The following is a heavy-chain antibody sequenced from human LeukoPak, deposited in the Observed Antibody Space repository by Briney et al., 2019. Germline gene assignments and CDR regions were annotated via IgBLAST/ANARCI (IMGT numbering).Heavy chain of an antibody. CDR3: ARITYGDNHFDI. Sequence: SQTLSLTCAISGDSVSSNSAAWNWIRQSPSRGLEWLGRTYYRSKWYNDYAVSVKSRITINPDTSKNQFSLKLNSVTAADTAVYYCARITYGDNHFDIWGQGTMVTVSS. CDR2: TYYRSKWYN. D-gene: IGHD4-23*01. V-gene: IGHV6-1*01. J-gene: IGHJ3*02. CDR1: GDSVSSNSAA.